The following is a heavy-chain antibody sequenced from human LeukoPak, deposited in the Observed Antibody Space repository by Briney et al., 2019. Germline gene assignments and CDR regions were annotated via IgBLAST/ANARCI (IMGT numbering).Heavy chain of an antibody. CDR2: IYHSGST. J-gene: IGHJ3*02. D-gene: IGHD2-2*01. Sequence: KPSGTLSLTCAVSGGSISSSNWWSWVRQPPGKGLEWIGEIYHSGSTNYSPSLKSRVTISVDKSKNQFSLKLSSVTAADTAVYYCARVGVVPAARAFDIWGQGTMVTVSS. CDR3: ARVGVVPAARAFDI. CDR1: GGSISSSNW. V-gene: IGHV4-4*02.